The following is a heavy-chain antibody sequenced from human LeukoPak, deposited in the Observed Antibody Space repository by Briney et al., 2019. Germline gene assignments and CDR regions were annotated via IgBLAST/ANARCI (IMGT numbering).Heavy chain of an antibody. CDR3: ARDGYYGMDV. CDR2: MSGSGDGT. CDR1: GFAFSNFA. V-gene: IGHV3-23*01. Sequence: GGSLRLSCAASGFAFSNFAMSWVRQAPGKGLEWVSAMSGSGDGTYYADSVKGRFTISRDNSKNTLYLQMNSLRAEDTAVYYCARDGYYGMDVWGQGTTVTVSS. J-gene: IGHJ6*02.